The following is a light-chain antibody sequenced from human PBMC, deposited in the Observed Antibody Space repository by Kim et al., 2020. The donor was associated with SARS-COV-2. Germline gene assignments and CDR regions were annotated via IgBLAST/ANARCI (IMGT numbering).Light chain of an antibody. CDR3: QAWDSSTVV. CDR2: KDS. J-gene: IGLJ2*01. Sequence: VAPGQTASITCAGNKLGDKYACWYQQKPGQAPVLVIYKDSKRPSGIPERFSGSNSGNTATLTISGTQAMDEADYYCQAWDSSTVVFGGGTQLTVL. V-gene: IGLV3-1*01. CDR1: KLGDKY.